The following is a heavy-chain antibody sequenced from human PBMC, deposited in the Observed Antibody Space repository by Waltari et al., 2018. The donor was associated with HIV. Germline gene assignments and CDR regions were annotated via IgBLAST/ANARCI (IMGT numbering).Heavy chain of an antibody. CDR2: IYWDDDK. Sequence: QITLKESGPTLVKLTQTLTLTCTFSGFSLSTSGVGVGWIRQPPGKALEWLALIYWDDDKRYSPSLKSRLTITKDTSKNQVVLTMTNMDPVDTATYYCAHRRRGPGYCSGGSCDYFDYWGQGTLVTVSS. V-gene: IGHV2-5*02. CDR1: GFSLSTSGVG. CDR3: AHRRRGPGYCSGGSCDYFDY. D-gene: IGHD2-15*01. J-gene: IGHJ4*02.